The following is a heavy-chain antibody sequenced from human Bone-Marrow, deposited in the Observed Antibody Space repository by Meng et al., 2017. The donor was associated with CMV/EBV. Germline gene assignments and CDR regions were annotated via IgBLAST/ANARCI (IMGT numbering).Heavy chain of an antibody. CDR3: ARDLLEWLTTYYYYYGMDV. D-gene: IGHD3-3*01. Sequence: ASVKVSCKASGYTFTSYGISWVRQAPGQGLEWTGWISAYNGNTNYAQKLQGRVTMTTDTSTSTAYMELRSLRSDDTAVYYCARDLLEWLTTYYYYYGMDVWGQGTTVTVSS. V-gene: IGHV1-18*01. CDR2: ISAYNGNT. J-gene: IGHJ6*02. CDR1: GYTFTSYG.